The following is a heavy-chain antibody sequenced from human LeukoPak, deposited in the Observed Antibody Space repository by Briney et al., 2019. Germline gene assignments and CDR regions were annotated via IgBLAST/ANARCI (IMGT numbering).Heavy chain of an antibody. CDR1: GYTFSGYY. V-gene: IGHV1-2*02. J-gene: IGHJ4*02. D-gene: IGHD3-22*01. CDR3: AITTYYYDSSGYPLDY. Sequence: ASVKVSCKASGYTFSGYYMHWVRQAPGQGLEWMGWINPKSGGTNYAQKFQGRVTMTRDTSISTAYMELSRLRSDDTAVYYCAITTYYYDSSGYPLDYWGQGTLVTVSS. CDR2: INPKSGGT.